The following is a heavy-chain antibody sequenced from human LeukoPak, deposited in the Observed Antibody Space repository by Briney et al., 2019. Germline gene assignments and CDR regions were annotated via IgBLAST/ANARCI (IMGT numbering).Heavy chain of an antibody. CDR3: ARDRYSSGWYLFDY. D-gene: IGHD6-19*01. J-gene: IGHJ4*02. V-gene: IGHV1-46*01. CDR2: INPSGGGT. CDR1: GGTFSSYA. Sequence: ASVKVSCKASGGTFSSYAISWVRQAPGQGLEWMGIINPSGGGTGYAQKFQGRVTMTRDTSTSTVYMELSSLRSEDTAVYYCARDRYSSGWYLFDYWGQGTLVTVSS.